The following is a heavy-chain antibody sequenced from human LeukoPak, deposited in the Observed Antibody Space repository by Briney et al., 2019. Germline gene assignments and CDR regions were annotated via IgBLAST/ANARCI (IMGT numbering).Heavy chain of an antibody. CDR2: ISGSAAST. Sequence: GGSLRLSCAASGFTFSSYAMSWVRQAPGKGLEWVSVISGSAASTSYADSVKGRFTISRDNSRNTLYLQMNSLRAEDKAVYYCARDRYYDSSGYYHRDFDYWGQGTLVTVSS. D-gene: IGHD3-22*01. CDR1: GFTFSSYA. J-gene: IGHJ4*02. CDR3: ARDRYYDSSGYYHRDFDY. V-gene: IGHV3-23*01.